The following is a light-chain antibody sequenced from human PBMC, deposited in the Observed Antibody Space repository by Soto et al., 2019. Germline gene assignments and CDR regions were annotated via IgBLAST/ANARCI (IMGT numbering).Light chain of an antibody. V-gene: IGLV2-11*01. J-gene: IGLJ3*02. CDR3: CSYAGASSSLL. CDR2: DVT. CDR1: SRDIGSYNF. Sequence: ALTQPRSVSGSPGQSVTISCTGSSRDIGSYNFVSWFQQDPGKAPKLIIYDVTKRPSGVPDRFSASKSGNTASLTISGLQAEDEADYYCCSYAGASSSLLFGGGTKLTVL.